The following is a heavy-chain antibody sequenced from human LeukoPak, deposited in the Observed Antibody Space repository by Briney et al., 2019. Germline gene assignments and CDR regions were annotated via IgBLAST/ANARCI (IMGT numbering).Heavy chain of an antibody. CDR1: GFTFSSYE. Sequence: GGSLRLSCAASGFTFSSYEMNWVRQAPGKGLEWVAYISGSTSTKYYADSVKGRLTISRDNAQKSLYLQMNSLRAEDTAVYYCARDLKGDAARRHTFDYWGQGTLVTVSS. CDR3: ARDLKGDAARRHTFDY. J-gene: IGHJ4*02. V-gene: IGHV3-48*03. D-gene: IGHD6-6*01. CDR2: ISGSTSTK.